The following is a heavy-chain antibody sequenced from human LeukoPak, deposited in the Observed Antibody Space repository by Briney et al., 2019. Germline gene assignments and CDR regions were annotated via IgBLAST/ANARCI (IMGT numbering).Heavy chain of an antibody. Sequence: SETLSLTCTVSGGSINSYYWSWIRQPAGKGLEWIGRIYTSGSTNYNPSLKSRVTMSVDTSKNQFSLKLTSVTAADTAVYYCTREVRSAWASFDPWGQGTLVIVSS. D-gene: IGHD1-26*01. CDR1: GGSINSYY. CDR2: IYTSGST. J-gene: IGHJ5*02. CDR3: TREVRSAWASFDP. V-gene: IGHV4-4*07.